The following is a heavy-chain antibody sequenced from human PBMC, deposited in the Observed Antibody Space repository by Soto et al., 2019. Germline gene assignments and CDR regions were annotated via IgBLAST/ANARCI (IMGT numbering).Heavy chain of an antibody. J-gene: IGHJ3*01. V-gene: IGHV1-18*01. CDR1: GYTFTSFG. Sequence: QVQLVQSGAGVKRPGASVKVSCKASGYTFTSFGISWVRQAPGQGLEWMGWSSTYNGNTDYAQKLQGRVTMTTATSTRTAYMELRSLRSDDTAVYYCARTDYADAFDVWGQGTMVTVSS. CDR2: SSTYNGNT. D-gene: IGHD4-17*01. CDR3: ARTDYADAFDV.